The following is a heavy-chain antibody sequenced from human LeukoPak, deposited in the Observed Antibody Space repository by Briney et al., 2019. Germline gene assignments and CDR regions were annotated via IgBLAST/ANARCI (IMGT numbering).Heavy chain of an antibody. CDR1: GGTFSSYA. CDR3: ARSITGTTSPSVY. Sequence: ASVKVSCKASGGTFSSYAISWVRRAPGQGLEWMGGIIPIFGTANYAQKFQGRVTITADESTSTAYMELSSLRSEDTAVYYCARSITGTTSPSVYWGQGTLVTVSS. J-gene: IGHJ4*02. V-gene: IGHV1-69*13. CDR2: IIPIFGTA. D-gene: IGHD1-20*01.